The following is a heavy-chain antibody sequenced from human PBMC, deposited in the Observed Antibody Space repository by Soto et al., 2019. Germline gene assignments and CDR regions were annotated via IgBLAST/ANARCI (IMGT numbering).Heavy chain of an antibody. V-gene: IGHV3-21*01. J-gene: IGHJ4*02. CDR3: ARDSGAARAYDY. CDR1: GFTFSSYS. D-gene: IGHD6-6*01. CDR2: ISSSSSYI. Sequence: EVQLVESGGGLVKPGGSLRLSCAASGFTFSSYSMNWVRQAPGKGLEWVSSISSSSSYIYYADSVKGRFTISRDNAKNSLYLQMTSLRAEDTAVYYCARDSGAARAYDYWGQGTLVTVSS.